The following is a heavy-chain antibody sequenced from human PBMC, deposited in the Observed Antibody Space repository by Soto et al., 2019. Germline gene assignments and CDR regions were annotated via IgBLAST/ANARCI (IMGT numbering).Heavy chain of an antibody. D-gene: IGHD2-21*01. CDR1: GFSFTTYG. Sequence: QVQLVESGGGWVQPGRSLRLSCEATGFSFTTYGMHWVRQAPGKGLEWVAVVGYDGNNKYYADSVEGRFTISRDNSKNTVELQMKSLRGDDTAVYYCARGGVTGIVVIFGSPLDIWGQGKVVTVSS. CDR2: VGYDGNNK. J-gene: IGHJ3*02. V-gene: IGHV3-33*01. CDR3: ARGGVTGIVVIFGSPLDI.